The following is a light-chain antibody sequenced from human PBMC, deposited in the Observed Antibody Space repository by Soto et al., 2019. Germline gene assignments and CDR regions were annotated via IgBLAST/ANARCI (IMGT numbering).Light chain of an antibody. V-gene: IGKV3-20*01. CDR1: QYINTR. CDR2: GAS. Sequence: EIVLTQSPATLSSFPGDRVTLSCRASQYINTRLAWYQHRPGHAPRLLIYGASSRATGIPDRFSGSGSGTDFTLTISGLEPEDFAVYHCQQYDSSPRTFGQGTKVDIK. CDR3: QQYDSSPRT. J-gene: IGKJ1*01.